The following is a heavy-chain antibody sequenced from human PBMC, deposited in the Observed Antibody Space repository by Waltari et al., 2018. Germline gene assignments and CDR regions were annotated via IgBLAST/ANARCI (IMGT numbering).Heavy chain of an antibody. CDR1: GFTFSSYW. CDR2: IKSEGSST. CDR3: AELSSSVFDI. J-gene: IGHJ3*02. Sequence: EVQLVESGGGLVQPGGSLRLSCAASGFTFSSYWMHWVRQAPGKGLAWVSRIKSEGSSTSYADSVMGRLTISRDNAKNTLYLQMNSLSVDDTAVYYCAELSSSVFDIWGQGTMVTVSS. V-gene: IGHV3-74*01. D-gene: IGHD1-7*01.